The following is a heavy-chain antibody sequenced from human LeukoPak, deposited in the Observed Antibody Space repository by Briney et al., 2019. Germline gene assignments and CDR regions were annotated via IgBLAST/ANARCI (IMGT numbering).Heavy chain of an antibody. D-gene: IGHD6-19*01. CDR2: ISYDGASK. CDR1: GLTFSKFA. CDR3: ASDPPYSSGWYGLDY. V-gene: IGHV3-30-3*01. Sequence: GGSLRLSCEASGLTFSKFAVHWVRQAPGKGLEWVAVISYDGASKYYGDSVKGRFTISRDNSIHTVYLQMNSLRPEDTAVYYCASDPPYSSGWYGLDYWGQGTLVTVSS. J-gene: IGHJ4*02.